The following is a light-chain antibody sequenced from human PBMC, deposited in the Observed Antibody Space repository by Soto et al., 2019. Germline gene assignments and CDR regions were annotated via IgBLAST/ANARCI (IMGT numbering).Light chain of an antibody. CDR2: LGS. V-gene: IGKV2-28*01. J-gene: IGKJ2*01. CDR1: QSLLHSNGYNY. Sequence: DIVMTQSPLSLPVTPGEPASISCRSSQSLLHSNGYNYLDWFLQKPGQSPQLLIYLGSNRASGVPDRFSGSVAGTDFTLKISRVEADDVGVYYCMQALQTPYTFGQGTKLEIK. CDR3: MQALQTPYT.